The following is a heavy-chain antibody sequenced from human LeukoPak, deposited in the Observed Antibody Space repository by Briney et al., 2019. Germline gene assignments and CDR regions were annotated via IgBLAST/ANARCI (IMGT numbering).Heavy chain of an antibody. V-gene: IGHV3-30*04. D-gene: IGHD5-18*01. J-gene: IGHJ6*02. CDR2: ISYDGSNK. Sequence: GGSLRLSCAASGFPFISYAMHWVRAAPGKGLEWVAVISYDGSNKYYADSVKGRFTISRDNSKNTLYLQMNSLRAEDTAVYYCAIDAAMVTGHYYYYYGMDVRGQGTTVTVSS. CDR1: GFPFISYA. CDR3: AIDAAMVTGHYYYYYGMDV.